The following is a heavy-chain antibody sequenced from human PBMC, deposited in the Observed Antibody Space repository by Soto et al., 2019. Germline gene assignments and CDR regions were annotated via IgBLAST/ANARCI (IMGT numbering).Heavy chain of an antibody. J-gene: IGHJ2*01. Sequence: QVQLQESGPGLVKPSETLSLTCTVSGGSISSYYWSWIRQPPGKGLEWIGYIYYSGSTNYNPSLTRRLTISVDTSTIQFSLMPGSVTAADSAVYYWARMAYLAPWCFDLWGRGTLVTVSS. V-gene: IGHV4-59*08. CDR3: ARMAYLAPWCFDL. D-gene: IGHD2-21*01. CDR1: GGSISSYY. CDR2: IYYSGST.